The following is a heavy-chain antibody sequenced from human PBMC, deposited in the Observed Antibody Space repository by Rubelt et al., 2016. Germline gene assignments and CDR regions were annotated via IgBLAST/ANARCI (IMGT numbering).Heavy chain of an antibody. V-gene: IGHV3-74*01. J-gene: IGHJ6*02. CDR2: ST. CDR3: ARDQEPYYDFWSGYYYYYGMDV. D-gene: IGHD3-3*01. Sequence: STSYADSVKGRFSISRDNAKNTLYLQMNSLRAEDTAVDYCARDQEPYYDFWSGYYYYYGMDVWGQGTTVTVSS.